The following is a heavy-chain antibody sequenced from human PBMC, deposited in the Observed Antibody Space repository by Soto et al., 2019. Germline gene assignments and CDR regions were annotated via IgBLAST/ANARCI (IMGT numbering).Heavy chain of an antibody. V-gene: IGHV3-23*01. CDR2: ISGRGDRI. CDR1: GFTLNNFA. CDR3: AKHSRHTTSCCGED. D-gene: IGHD2-21*01. Sequence: EVQLLESGGGLVQPGGPLRLSCAASGFTLNNFAMSWVRQAPGRGLEWVSGISGRGDRINYADSVKGRFTGSRDNSWNTLYVQMNSIRVEDKAVYYCAKHSRHTTSCCGEDWGQGTLVTASS. J-gene: IGHJ4*02.